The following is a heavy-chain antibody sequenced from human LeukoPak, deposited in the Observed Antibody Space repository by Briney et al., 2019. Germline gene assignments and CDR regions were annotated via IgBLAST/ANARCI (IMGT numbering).Heavy chain of an antibody. V-gene: IGHV1-18*01. CDR2: ISAYNGNT. Sequence: ASVKVSCKASGYTFTSSGISWVRQAPGQGLEWMGWISAYNGNTNYAQKPQGRVTMTTDTSTSTAYMELRSLRSDDTAVYYCARVKDSSGYYRIDYWGQGTLVTVSS. D-gene: IGHD3-22*01. J-gene: IGHJ4*02. CDR3: ARVKDSSGYYRIDY. CDR1: GYTFTSSG.